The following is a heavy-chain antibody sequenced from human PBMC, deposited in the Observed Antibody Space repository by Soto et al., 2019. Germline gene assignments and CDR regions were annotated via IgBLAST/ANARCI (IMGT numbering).Heavy chain of an antibody. CDR3: ANEPYEYYYYGMDV. CDR1: GFTFSSYA. CDR2: ISGSGGST. V-gene: IGHV3-23*01. D-gene: IGHD3-3*01. Sequence: GGSLRLSCAASGFTFSSYAMSWVRQAPGKGLEWVSAISGSGGSTYYADSVKGRFTISRDNSKNTLYLQMNSLRAEDTAVYYCANEPYEYYYYGMDVWGQGTTVTVSS. J-gene: IGHJ6*02.